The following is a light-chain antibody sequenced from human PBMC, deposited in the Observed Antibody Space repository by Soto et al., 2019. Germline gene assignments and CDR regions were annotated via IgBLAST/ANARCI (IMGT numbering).Light chain of an antibody. CDR3: QQSYSTPT. Sequence: DIQMTQSPSSLSASVGDRVTITCRASQSVKSYLNWYQQKPGKAPKLLIYTASSLQSGAPSRFSGSGSGTDFTLTISSLQPEDFATYYCQQSYSTPTFGGGTKVDI. J-gene: IGKJ4*01. CDR1: QSVKSY. CDR2: TAS. V-gene: IGKV1-39*01.